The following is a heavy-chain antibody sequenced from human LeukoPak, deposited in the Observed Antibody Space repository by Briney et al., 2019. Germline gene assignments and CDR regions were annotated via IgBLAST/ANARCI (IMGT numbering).Heavy chain of an antibody. CDR3: ARGSRGYGSPWDY. CDR2: SHYTGNT. D-gene: IGHD2-15*01. Sequence: SETLSLTCIVSGGSISSSYWSWIRQSPGKGLERIGYSHYTGNTNYNPSLKSRVTISVDTSKNQFSLRLSSVTAADSAVFYCARGSRGYGSPWDYWGQGILVTVSS. J-gene: IGHJ4*02. CDR1: GGSISSSY. V-gene: IGHV4-59*01.